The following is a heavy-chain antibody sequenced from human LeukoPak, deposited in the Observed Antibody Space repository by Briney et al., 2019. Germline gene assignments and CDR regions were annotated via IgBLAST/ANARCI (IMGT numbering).Heavy chain of an antibody. Sequence: GGSLRLSCAASGLTFSSHWMHWVRQAPGKGLVWVSRITNDGSSTTYADSVKGRFTISRDNAKNTVYLQMNSLRVEDTAVYYCVRVYETNGYLYWGQGSLVTVSS. CDR1: GLTFSSHW. V-gene: IGHV3-74*01. J-gene: IGHJ4*02. CDR3: VRVYETNGYLY. D-gene: IGHD3-22*01. CDR2: ITNDGSST.